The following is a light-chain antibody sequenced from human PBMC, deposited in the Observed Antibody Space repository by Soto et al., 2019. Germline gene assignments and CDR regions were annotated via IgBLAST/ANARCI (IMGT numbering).Light chain of an antibody. J-gene: IGLJ1*01. CDR2: EVS. Sequence: QSALTQPASVSGSPGHSITISCTGTSSDVGAYDFVSWYQQYPDKAPKLMIYEVSNRPSGVSNRFSGSKSVNTATLTISGLQAEDEADYYCSSYTSSSTRVFGTGTKVTVL. CDR3: SSYTSSSTRV. V-gene: IGLV2-14*03. CDR1: SSDVGAYDF.